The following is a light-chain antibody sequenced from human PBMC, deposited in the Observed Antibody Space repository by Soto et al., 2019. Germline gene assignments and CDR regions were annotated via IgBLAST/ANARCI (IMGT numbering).Light chain of an antibody. Sequence: DIEITQSPPTLSAFVGDGVTVTCRASRSVSGWLAWYQQKPGEAPKLLIYDASALPRGVPSRFSGSGSGTKFNLTIASLQPDDFATYYCQQYETFSGTFGPGTKVDIK. V-gene: IGKV1-5*01. CDR2: DAS. CDR3: QQYETFSGT. J-gene: IGKJ1*01. CDR1: RSVSGW.